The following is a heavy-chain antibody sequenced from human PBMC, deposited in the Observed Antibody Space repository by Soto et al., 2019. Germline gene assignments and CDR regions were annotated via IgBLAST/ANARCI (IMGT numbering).Heavy chain of an antibody. J-gene: IGHJ5*02. CDR1: GGSISSGVYY. CDR3: ARLGGGGSNWFDP. CDR2: IYYSGST. V-gene: IGHV4-31*03. Sequence: QVQLQESGPGLVKPSQTLSLTCTVSGGSISSGVYYWNWIRQRPGKGLEWIGYIYYSGSTYYNPSLMSRVTISVDTSKNQFSLNLSSVTAADTAVYYCARLGGGGSNWFDPWGQGTLVTVSS. D-gene: IGHD2-15*01.